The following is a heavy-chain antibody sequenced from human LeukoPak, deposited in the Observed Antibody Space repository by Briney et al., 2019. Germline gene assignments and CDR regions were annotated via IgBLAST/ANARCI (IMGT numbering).Heavy chain of an antibody. Sequence: GGSLRLSCAASGFTFSSYWMDWVRQAPGEGLVWVSGINSDGTMTRYAESVKGRFTISRDNAKSTLYLQMNSLRAEDTAVYYCARVGSTDSPHAFDIWGQGTTVTVSS. D-gene: IGHD3-22*01. CDR2: INSDGTMT. CDR3: ARVGSTDSPHAFDI. J-gene: IGHJ3*02. V-gene: IGHV3-74*01. CDR1: GFTFSSYW.